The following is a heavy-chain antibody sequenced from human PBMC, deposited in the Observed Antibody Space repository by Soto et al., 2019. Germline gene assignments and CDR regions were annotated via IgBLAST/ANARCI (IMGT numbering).Heavy chain of an antibody. CDR2: ISSTSNYK. CDR1: RLCFSGNS. V-gene: IGHV3-21*01. CDR3: ARDSGYGSGASVNHYLDY. J-gene: IGHJ4*01. Sequence: PGESLCLSCAASRLCFSGNSMIWVRHAHGKGLEWVSSISSTSNYKYYADSVKGRFTMSRDNAKNSVYLQMDSLRAEDTAVYYCARDSGYGSGASVNHYLDYWGHGTLVTVSS. D-gene: IGHD3-10*01.